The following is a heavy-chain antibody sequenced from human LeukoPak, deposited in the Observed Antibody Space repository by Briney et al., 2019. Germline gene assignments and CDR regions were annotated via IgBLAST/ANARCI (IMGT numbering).Heavy chain of an antibody. Sequence: PGGSLRLSCAASGFTFSNHAMSWVRQAPGKGLQWVSVISGSGRTTEYADSVKGRFTISRDNSKNTLSLQMNSLRVEDTAIYYCAKNVVVKRYFDYWGHGTLITVSS. V-gene: IGHV3-23*01. J-gene: IGHJ4*01. CDR1: GFTFSNHA. CDR2: ISGSGRTT. CDR3: AKNVVVKRYFDY. D-gene: IGHD2-15*01.